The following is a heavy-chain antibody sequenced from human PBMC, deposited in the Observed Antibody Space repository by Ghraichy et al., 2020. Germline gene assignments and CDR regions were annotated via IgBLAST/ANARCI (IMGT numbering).Heavy chain of an antibody. Sequence: GGTLRLSCAASGFSFSSSDMHWVRQAPDKGLEWVAFIRYDGSNKYYADSVKGRFTISRDNSKNTLYLQMNSLRAEDTAVYYCAPVVTSWGQGTLVTVSS. CDR1: GFSFSSSD. CDR2: IRYDGSNK. J-gene: IGHJ4*02. V-gene: IGHV3-30*02. CDR3: APVVTS. D-gene: IGHD4-11*01.